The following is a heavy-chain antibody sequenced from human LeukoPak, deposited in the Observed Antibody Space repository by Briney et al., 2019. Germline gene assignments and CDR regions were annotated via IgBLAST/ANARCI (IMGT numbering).Heavy chain of an antibody. CDR2: INPNSGGT. V-gene: IGHV1-2*02. CDR1: GYTFTDYY. CDR3: ARDIWNLRMIYY. J-gene: IGHJ4*02. Sequence: ASVKVSCKASGYTFTDYYIHWVRQAPGQGLEWMGWINPNSGGTNYAQQFQGRVTMTGDTSISTAYMELSGLRSDDTAVYYCARDIWNLRMIYYWGQGTLVTVSS. D-gene: IGHD1-1*01.